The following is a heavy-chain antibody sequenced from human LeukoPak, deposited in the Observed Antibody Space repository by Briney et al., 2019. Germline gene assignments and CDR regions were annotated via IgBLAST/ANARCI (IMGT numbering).Heavy chain of an antibody. CDR3: ARGPIRNNWFDP. Sequence: GASVKVSCKASGYTFTTYYIHWVRQAPGQGLEWMGIINPSGGSTSYAQKFQGRVTMTRDMSTSTVYMELSSLRSEDTAVYYCARGPIRNNWFDPWGQGTLVTVSS. J-gene: IGHJ5*02. CDR1: GYTFTTYY. V-gene: IGHV1-46*01. CDR2: INPSGGST.